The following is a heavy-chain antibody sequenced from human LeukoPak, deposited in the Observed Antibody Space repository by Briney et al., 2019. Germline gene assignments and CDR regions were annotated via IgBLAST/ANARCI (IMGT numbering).Heavy chain of an antibody. V-gene: IGHV5-51*01. Sequence: GESLKISCKGSGYSFSNDWIAWVRQIPGKGLEWMGIIYPGDSDTRYSPYFQGQVTISADKSISTAYLQWSSLGASDTAMYYCARRGCNGGSCYAYWGQGTLVTVSS. CDR2: IYPGDSDT. J-gene: IGHJ4*02. CDR1: GYSFSNDW. CDR3: ARRGCNGGSCYAY. D-gene: IGHD2-15*01.